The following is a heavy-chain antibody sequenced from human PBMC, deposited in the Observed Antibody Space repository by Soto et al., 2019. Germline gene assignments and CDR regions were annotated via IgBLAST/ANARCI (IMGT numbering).Heavy chain of an antibody. CDR1: GGTFNTYA. CDR3: AREVQVHSPDFVY. J-gene: IGHJ4*02. Sequence: QVQLVQSGAEMKKPGSSVKVSCQSSGGTFNTYAMNWVRQAPGQGPEWMGDISPMFGAANYAPKFQGRVTITADESTATSYTQVSSSTSEDTGLYFCAREVQVHSPDFVYGGQGTRVTVSS. CDR2: ISPMFGAA. V-gene: IGHV1-69*19. D-gene: IGHD2-15*01.